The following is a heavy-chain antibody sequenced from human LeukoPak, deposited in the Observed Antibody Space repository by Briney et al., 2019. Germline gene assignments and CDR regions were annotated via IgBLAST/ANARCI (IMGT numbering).Heavy chain of an antibody. CDR2: TYYRSKWYN. J-gene: IGHJ5*02. CDR3: ARCTTMIERPDNWFDP. D-gene: IGHD3-22*01. CDR1: GDSVSSNSAA. V-gene: IGHV6-1*01. Sequence: SQTLSLTCAISGDSVSSNSAAWNWLRQSPSRGLEWLGRTYYRSKWYNDYAVSVKSRITINPDTSKNQFSLQLNSVTPEDTAVYYCARCTTMIERPDNWFDPWGQGTLVTVSS.